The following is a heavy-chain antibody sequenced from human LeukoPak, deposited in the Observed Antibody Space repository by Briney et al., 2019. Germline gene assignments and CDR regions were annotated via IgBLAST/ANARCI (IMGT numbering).Heavy chain of an antibody. CDR2: IYTSGST. V-gene: IGHV4-4*07. CDR1: GGSISSYY. CDR3: ARGYVPAAITAIDY. J-gene: IGHJ4*02. Sequence: SETLSLTCTVPGGSISSYYWSWIRQPAGKGLEWIGRIYTSGSTNYNPSLKSRVTMSVDTSKNQFSLKLSSVTAADTAVYYCARGYVPAAITAIDYWGQGTLVTVSS. D-gene: IGHD2-2*02.